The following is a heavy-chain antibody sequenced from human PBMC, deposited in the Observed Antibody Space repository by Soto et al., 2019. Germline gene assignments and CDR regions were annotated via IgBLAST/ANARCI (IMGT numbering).Heavy chain of an antibody. D-gene: IGHD5-18*01. CDR3: AIGGNTAMVIIDY. CDR1: GGSFSGYY. CDR2: INHSGST. V-gene: IGHV4-34*01. J-gene: IGHJ4*02. Sequence: SETLSLTCAVYGGSFSGYYWSWVRQPPGKGLEWIGEINHSGSTNYNPSLKSRVTISVDTSKNQFSLKLSSVTAADTAVYYSAIGGNTAMVIIDYWGQGTLVTVSS.